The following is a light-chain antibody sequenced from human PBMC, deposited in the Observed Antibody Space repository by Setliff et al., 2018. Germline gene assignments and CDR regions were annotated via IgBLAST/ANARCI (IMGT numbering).Light chain of an antibody. J-gene: IGLJ1*01. CDR3: VAWDAKLSAYV. Sequence: QSVLTQPPPASGTPGQRVTISCSGGSSNIGSNTVNWYQQVPGTAPTLLMYANNQRPSGVPDRFSGSKSGTSASLAISGLQSEDEADYYCVAWDAKLSAYVFGIGTK. CDR1: SSNIGSNT. CDR2: ANN. V-gene: IGLV1-44*01.